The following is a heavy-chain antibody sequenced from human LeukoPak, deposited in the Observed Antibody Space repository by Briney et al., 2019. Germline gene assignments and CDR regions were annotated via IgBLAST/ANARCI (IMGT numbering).Heavy chain of an antibody. CDR3: ARNYYDSSGYYYFYLDY. CDR1: GGSISSSSYY. Sequence: SETLSLTCTVSGGSISSSSYYWGWIRQPPGKGLEWIGSIYYSGSTYYNPSLKSRVTISVDTSKNQSSLKLSSVTAADTAVYYCARNYYDSSGYYYFYLDYWGQGTLVTVSS. V-gene: IGHV4-39*07. D-gene: IGHD3-22*01. J-gene: IGHJ4*02. CDR2: IYYSGST.